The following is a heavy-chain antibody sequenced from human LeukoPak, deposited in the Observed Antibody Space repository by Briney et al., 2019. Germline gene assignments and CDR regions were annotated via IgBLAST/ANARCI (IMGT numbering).Heavy chain of an antibody. D-gene: IGHD2-21*01. Sequence: GGSLTLSCAASGLTFSSYSMSWIRQAPGEGLEWVSAISGSGGSTYYADSVKGRFTISRDNSKTTLYLQMNSLRAEDTAVYYCAKLRKHIDYWGQGTLVTVSS. CDR2: ISGSGGST. CDR3: AKLRKHIDY. CDR1: GLTFSSYS. V-gene: IGHV3-23*01. J-gene: IGHJ4*02.